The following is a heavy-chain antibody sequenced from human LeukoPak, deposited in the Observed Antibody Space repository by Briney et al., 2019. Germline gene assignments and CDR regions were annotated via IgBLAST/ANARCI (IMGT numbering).Heavy chain of an antibody. CDR1: GFPFSNYA. CDR3: AKGGGYCSSTSCYALDY. J-gene: IGHJ4*02. V-gene: IGHV3-23*01. CDR2: ISGSGGST. D-gene: IGHD2-2*01. Sequence: PGGSLRLSCAASGFPFSNYAMSWVRQAPGKGLEWVATISGSGGSTYYADSVKGRFTISRDNSKNTLYLRMNSLRAGDSAVYCCAKGGGYCSSTSCYALDYWGQGTLVTVSS.